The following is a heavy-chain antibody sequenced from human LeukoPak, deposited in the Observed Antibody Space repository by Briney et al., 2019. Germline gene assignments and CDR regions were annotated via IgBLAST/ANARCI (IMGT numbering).Heavy chain of an antibody. V-gene: IGHV4-59*01. CDR1: GDFISGYY. CDR2: VYYSGKT. D-gene: IGHD2-15*01. J-gene: IGHJ4*02. Sequence: SETLSLTCSVSGDFISGYYWSWIRQSPGKGLDYIGYVYYSGKTNYNPSLRSRVTMSVDTSKNQFSLNLTSVTAADTAVYYCARVLGYCSGGNCYLDHWGQGILVTVSS. CDR3: ARVLGYCSGGNCYLDH.